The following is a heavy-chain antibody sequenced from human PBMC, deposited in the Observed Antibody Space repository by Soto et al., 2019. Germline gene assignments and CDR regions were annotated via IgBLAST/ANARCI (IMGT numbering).Heavy chain of an antibody. Sequence: EVQLVESGGGLVQPGGSLRLSCAASGFTFSTYSMNWVRQAPGKGLEWVSYVSSSGTTKYYADSVKGRVTISRDNAKNSLYLQINSLRADDTAVHYCARMSSSISPGCWGQGTLVTVSS. D-gene: IGHD2-2*01. V-gene: IGHV3-48*01. CDR1: GFTFSTYS. CDR2: VSSSGTTK. CDR3: ARMSSSISPGC. J-gene: IGHJ4*02.